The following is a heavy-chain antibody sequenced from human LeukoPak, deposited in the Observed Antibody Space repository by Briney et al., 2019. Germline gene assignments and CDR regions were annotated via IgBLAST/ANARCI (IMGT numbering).Heavy chain of an antibody. CDR1: GFTFSSYG. D-gene: IGHD3-9*01. CDR2: ISYDGNNK. Sequence: GGSLRLSCAASGFTFSSYGMHWVRQAPGKGLWWVAVISYDGNNKYYVDSVKGRFSISRENSKKTLYLQVNSLRAEDTAVYYCAASYGYDILTGLRQLDIWGQGTMVTVSS. J-gene: IGHJ3*02. V-gene: IGHV3-30*03. CDR3: AASYGYDILTGLRQLDI.